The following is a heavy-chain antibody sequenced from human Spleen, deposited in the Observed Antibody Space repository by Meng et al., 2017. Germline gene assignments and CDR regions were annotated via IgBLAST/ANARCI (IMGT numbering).Heavy chain of an antibody. Sequence: VPLGRPGGGVTVRGALVMVSRQASGGTCGGYACCWVRKAPGQGLEWVGGIIPVLGQTNYAQRFQGRVTITADDSTSTAYMELNSLTSADTAVYYCGRPHAPGNGHYAMDVWGQGTAVTVSS. D-gene: IGHD2-8*01. CDR2: IIPVLGQT. J-gene: IGHJ6*02. V-gene: IGHV1-69*01. CDR1: GGTCGGYA. CDR3: GRPHAPGNGHYAMDV.